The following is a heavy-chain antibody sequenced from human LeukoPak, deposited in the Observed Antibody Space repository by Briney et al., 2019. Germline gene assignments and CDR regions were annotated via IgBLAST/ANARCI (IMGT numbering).Heavy chain of an antibody. CDR2: IKQDGSEK. V-gene: IGHV3-7*01. J-gene: IGHJ4*02. D-gene: IGHD6-6*01. CDR1: GFIFSNYW. CDR3: GRAVVAASQTGCY. Sequence: GGSLRLSCAASGFIFSNYWMSWVRQAPGKGLEWVANIKQDGSEKYSVDSVKGRFTISRANAKNSLYLQMNSLRAEDTAVYYCGRAVVAASQTGCYWGQGTLVTVSS.